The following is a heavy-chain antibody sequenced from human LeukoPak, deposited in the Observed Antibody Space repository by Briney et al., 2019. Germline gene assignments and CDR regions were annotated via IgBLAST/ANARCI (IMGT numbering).Heavy chain of an antibody. CDR2: ISGSGGST. D-gene: IGHD6-6*01. CDR3: AKTDTEYSSSFGAILEPGSPFDY. J-gene: IGHJ4*02. Sequence: PGGSLRLSCAASGFTFSSYAMSWVRQAPGKGLEWVSAISGSGGSTYYADSVKGRFTISRDNSKNTLYLQMNSLRAEDTAVYYCAKTDTEYSSSFGAILEPGSPFDYWGQGTLVTVSS. V-gene: IGHV3-23*01. CDR1: GFTFSSYA.